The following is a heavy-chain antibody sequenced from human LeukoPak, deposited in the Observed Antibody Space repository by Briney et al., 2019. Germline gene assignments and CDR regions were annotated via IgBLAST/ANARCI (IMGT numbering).Heavy chain of an antibody. Sequence: GASVKVSCKASGYTFTSYGISWVRQAPGQGLEWMGWISAYNGNTNYAQKLQGRVTMTTDTSTSTAYMELRSLRSDDTAVYYCARLAENPNYGEVYFDYWGQGTLVTVSS. CDR1: GYTFTSYG. V-gene: IGHV1-18*01. J-gene: IGHJ4*02. CDR3: ARLAENPNYGEVYFDY. CDR2: ISAYNGNT. D-gene: IGHD3-10*01.